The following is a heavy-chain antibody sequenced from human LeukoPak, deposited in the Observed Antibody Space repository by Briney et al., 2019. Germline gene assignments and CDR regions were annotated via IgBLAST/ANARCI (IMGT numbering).Heavy chain of an antibody. V-gene: IGHV1-69*05. J-gene: IGHJ3*02. D-gene: IGHD3-10*01. CDR1: GGTFSSYA. Sequence: GASVKVSCKASGGTFSSYAISWVRQAPGQGLEWMGRIIPIFGTANYAQKFQGRVTITTDESTSTAYMELSSLRSEDTAVYYCARDFYGFGAFDIWGQGTMVTVSS. CDR3: ARDFYGFGAFDI. CDR2: IIPIFGTA.